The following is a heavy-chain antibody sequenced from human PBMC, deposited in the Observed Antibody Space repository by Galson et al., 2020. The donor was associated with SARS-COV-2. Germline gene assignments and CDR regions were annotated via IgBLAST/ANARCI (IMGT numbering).Heavy chain of an antibody. V-gene: IGHV5-10-1*01. CDR3: ARQKNDFWSGYYIDY. CDR1: GYSFTSYW. D-gene: IGHD3-3*01. Sequence: KIGESLKISCKGSGYSFTSYWISWVRQMPGKGLEWMGRIDPSDSYTNYSPSFQGHVTISADKSISTAYLQWSSLKASDTAMYYCARQKNDFWSGYYIDYWGQGTLVTVSS. J-gene: IGHJ4*02. CDR2: IDPSDSYT.